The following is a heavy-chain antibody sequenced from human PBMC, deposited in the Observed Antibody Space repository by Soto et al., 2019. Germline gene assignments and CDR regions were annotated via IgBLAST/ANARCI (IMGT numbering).Heavy chain of an antibody. CDR3: ARDREAGYNFYYGMDV. J-gene: IGHJ6*02. Sequence: PSETRSLTWIVSGADINTYCWTWIRQPAGKGLEWIGRIYTSAGINYNPSLKGRVTLSVDTSTNQVSLRLASVTAADTAIYYCARDREAGYNFYYGMDVWGQGTTVTVSS. CDR2: IYTSAGI. V-gene: IGHV4-4*07. CDR1: GADINTYC. D-gene: IGHD6-19*01.